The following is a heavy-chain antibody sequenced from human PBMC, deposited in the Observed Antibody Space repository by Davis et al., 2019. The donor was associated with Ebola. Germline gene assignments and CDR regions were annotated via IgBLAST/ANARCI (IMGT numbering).Heavy chain of an antibody. J-gene: IGHJ5*02. V-gene: IGHV1-18*01. CDR3: ARYGDYGGGWFDP. CDR1: GYTSTSYG. Sequence: ASVKVSCKASGYTSTSYGISWVRQAPGQGLEWMGWISAYNGNTNYAQKLQGRVTMITDTSTSTAYMELSSLRSEDTAVYYCARYGDYGGGWFDPWGQGTLVTVSS. D-gene: IGHD4-17*01. CDR2: ISAYNGNT.